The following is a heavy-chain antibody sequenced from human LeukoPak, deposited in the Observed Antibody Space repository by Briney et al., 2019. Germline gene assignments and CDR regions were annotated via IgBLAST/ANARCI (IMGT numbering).Heavy chain of an antibody. D-gene: IGHD4-11*01. J-gene: IGHJ5*02. CDR1: GGSFSGYY. V-gene: IGHV4-38-2*01. CDR3: ARTGKQTTVLNWFDP. CDR2: IYHSGST. Sequence: PSETLSLTCAVYGGSFSGYYWGWIRQPPGKGLEWIGSIYHSGSTYYNPSLKSRVTISVDTSKNQFSLKLSSVTAADTAVYYCARTGKQTTVLNWFDPWGQGTLVTVSS.